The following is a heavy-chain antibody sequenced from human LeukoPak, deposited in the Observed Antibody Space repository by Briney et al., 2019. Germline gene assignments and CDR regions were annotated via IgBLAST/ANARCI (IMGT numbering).Heavy chain of an antibody. Sequence: SETLSLTCTVSGGSISSGGYYWSWIRQHPGKGLEWIGYIYYSGSTYYNPSLKSRVTISVDTSKNQFSLKLSSVTAADTAVYYCAREDSYGYSTLDYWGQGTLVTVSS. D-gene: IGHD5-18*01. J-gene: IGHJ4*02. CDR3: AREDSYGYSTLDY. CDR1: GGSISSGGYY. CDR2: IYYSGST. V-gene: IGHV4-31*03.